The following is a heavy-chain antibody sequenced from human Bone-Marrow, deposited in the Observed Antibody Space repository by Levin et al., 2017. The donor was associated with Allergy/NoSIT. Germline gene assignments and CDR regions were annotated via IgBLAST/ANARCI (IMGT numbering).Heavy chain of an antibody. CDR1: GFSFSRHA. J-gene: IGHJ3*02. V-gene: IGHV3-30*04. CDR3: ARDIGEWELLLSAFDI. CDR2: ILYDGRNK. Sequence: QTSETLSLTCAASGFSFSRHAMHWVRQAPGKGLEWVAFILYDGRNKYYADSVKGRFTISRDNSKNTLYLQMNSLRAEDTAVYYCARDIGEWELLLSAFDIWGQGTMVTVSS. D-gene: IGHD1-26*01.